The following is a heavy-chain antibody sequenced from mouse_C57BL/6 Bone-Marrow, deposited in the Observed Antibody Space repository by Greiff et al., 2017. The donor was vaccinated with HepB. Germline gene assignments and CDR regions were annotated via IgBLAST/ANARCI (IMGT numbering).Heavy chain of an antibody. CDR3: ARVSITTVECWYFDV. CDR1: GFTFSDYG. CDR2: ISNLAYSI. D-gene: IGHD1-1*01. Sequence: EVMLVESGGGLVQPGGSLKLSCAASGFTFSDYGMAWVRQAPRKGPEWVAFISNLAYSIYYADTVTGRFTISRENAKKTLYLEMSSLRSEDTAMYYCARVSITTVECWYFDVWGTGTTVTVSS. V-gene: IGHV5-15*01. J-gene: IGHJ1*03.